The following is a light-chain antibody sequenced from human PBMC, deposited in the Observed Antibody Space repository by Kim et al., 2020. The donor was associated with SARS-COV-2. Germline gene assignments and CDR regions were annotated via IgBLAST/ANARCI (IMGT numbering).Light chain of an antibody. V-gene: IGKV1-5*03. CDR3: QQYSNYPYT. J-gene: IGKJ2*01. Sequence: DIQMTQSPSTLSASVGDRVTITCRASHSISSWLAWYQQKAGKAPKVLIYKASTLESGVPSRFSGSGAGTEFTLTISSLQPDDFATYYCQQYSNYPYTFGQGTMLEIK. CDR1: HSISSW. CDR2: KAS.